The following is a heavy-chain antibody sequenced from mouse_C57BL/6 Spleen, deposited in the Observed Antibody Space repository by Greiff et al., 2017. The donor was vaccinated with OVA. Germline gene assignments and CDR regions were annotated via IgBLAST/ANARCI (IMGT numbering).Heavy chain of an antibody. J-gene: IGHJ1*03. V-gene: IGHV5-4*03. D-gene: IGHD2-3*01. Sequence: EVKLQESGGGLVKPGGSLKLSCAASGFTFSSYAMSWVRQTPEKRLEWVATISDGGSYTYYPDNVKGRFTISRDNAKNNLYLQMSHLKSEDTAMYYCARGGRYDGYYDVYFDVWGTGTTVTVSS. CDR1: GFTFSSYA. CDR3: ARGGRYDGYYDVYFDV. CDR2: ISDGGSYT.